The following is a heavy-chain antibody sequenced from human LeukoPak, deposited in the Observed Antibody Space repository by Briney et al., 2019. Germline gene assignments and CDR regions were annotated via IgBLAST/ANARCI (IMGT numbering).Heavy chain of an antibody. CDR2: ISAYNGNT. D-gene: IGHD3-22*01. V-gene: IGHV1-18*01. Sequence: ASVKVSCKASGYTFTSYGISWVRQAPGQGLEWMGWISAYNGNTNYAQKLQGRVTMTTDTSTSTAYMELRSLRSDDTAVYYCARGGWNYYDSSGYYYVLDPERYNWFDPWGQGTLVTVSS. J-gene: IGHJ5*02. CDR1: GYTFTSYG. CDR3: ARGGWNYYDSSGYYYVLDPERYNWFDP.